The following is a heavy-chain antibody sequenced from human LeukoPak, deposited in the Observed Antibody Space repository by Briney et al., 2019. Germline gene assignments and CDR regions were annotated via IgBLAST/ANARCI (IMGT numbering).Heavy chain of an antibody. CDR3: ASLYTTYYYDSSGYYTPDAFDI. CDR1: GFTFSSYS. Sequence: KPGGSLRLSCAASGFTFSSYSMNWVRQAPGKGLEWVSSISSSSSYIYYAASVKGRFTISRDNAKNSLYLQMNSLRAEDTAVYYCASLYTTYYYDSSGYYTPDAFDIWGQGTMVTVSS. CDR2: ISSSSSYI. J-gene: IGHJ3*02. D-gene: IGHD3-22*01. V-gene: IGHV3-21*01.